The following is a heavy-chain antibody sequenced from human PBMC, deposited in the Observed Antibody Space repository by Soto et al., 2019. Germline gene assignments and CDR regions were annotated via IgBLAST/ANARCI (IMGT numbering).Heavy chain of an antibody. D-gene: IGHD2-2*01. V-gene: IGHV3-7*04. J-gene: IGHJ4*02. Sequence: EVQLVESGGGLVQPGGSLRLSCAASAFIFRNYWMSWVRQAPGKGLECVAKIKEDGSEKYYVDSVKGRFTISRDNAKNSVYLQMSSLTVEDTAMYYCARASSSTSGALDYWGQGTLVTVSS. CDR2: IKEDGSEK. CDR1: AFIFRNYW. CDR3: ARASSSTSGALDY.